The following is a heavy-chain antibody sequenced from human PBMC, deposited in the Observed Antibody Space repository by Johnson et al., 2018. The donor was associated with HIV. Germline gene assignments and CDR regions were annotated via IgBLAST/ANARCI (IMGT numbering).Heavy chain of an antibody. CDR2: ISYDGSNK. V-gene: IGHV3-30*04. Sequence: QVQLVESGGGVVQPGRSLRLFCAASGFTFNSYAMHWVRQAPGKGLEWVAVISYDGSNKYYADSVKGRFIISRDNSKNTLYLQMNSLRAEDTAVYYCAKERMGLAYCGGDFWEDAFDIWGQGTMVTVSS. J-gene: IGHJ3*02. CDR3: AKERMGLAYCGGDFWEDAFDI. CDR1: GFTFNSYA. D-gene: IGHD2-21*01.